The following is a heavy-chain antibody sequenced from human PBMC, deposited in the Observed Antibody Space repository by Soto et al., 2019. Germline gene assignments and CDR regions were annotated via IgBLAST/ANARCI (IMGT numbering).Heavy chain of an antibody. CDR1: GFTFSSYG. D-gene: IGHD6-13*01. V-gene: IGHV3-33*01. J-gene: IGHJ4*02. Sequence: QVQLVESGGGVVQPGRSLRLSCAASGFTFSSYGMHWVRQAPGKGLEWVVVIWYDGSNKYYADSVKGRFTISRDNSKNTLYLQRNNLRAEDTAVYYCARDSRIAAAGTRYKLDYWGQGTLVTVSS. CDR3: ARDSRIAAAGTRYKLDY. CDR2: IWYDGSNK.